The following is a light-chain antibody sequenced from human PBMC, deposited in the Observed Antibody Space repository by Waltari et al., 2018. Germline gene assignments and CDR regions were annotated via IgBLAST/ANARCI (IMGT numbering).Light chain of an antibody. Sequence: DIQLTQSPSFLSASVGDRVTITCLASQGISNYLTWYQQRPGKAPTLLIYAASTLQSWVPSRFSGSGAGTEFTLTITSLQPEDFATYYCQQLNSYRYTFGQGTKLEIK. CDR2: AAS. V-gene: IGKV1-9*01. J-gene: IGKJ2*01. CDR3: QQLNSYRYT. CDR1: QGISNY.